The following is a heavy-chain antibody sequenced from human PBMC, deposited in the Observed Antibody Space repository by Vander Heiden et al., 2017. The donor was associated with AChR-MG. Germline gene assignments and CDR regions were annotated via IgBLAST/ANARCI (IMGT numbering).Heavy chain of an antibody. Sequence: EVQLVESGGGFGQSGGSLRLACAASGFTFRSYWMHWVRQAPGKGLVGVSRINSDGSSTSYADSVKGRFTISRDNAKNTLYLQMNSLRAEDTAVYYCASPPPGGYYTMGYWGQGTLVTVSA. CDR3: ASPPPGGYYTMGY. CDR1: GFTFRSYW. V-gene: IGHV3-74*01. J-gene: IGHJ4*02. D-gene: IGHD3-3*01. CDR2: INSDGSST.